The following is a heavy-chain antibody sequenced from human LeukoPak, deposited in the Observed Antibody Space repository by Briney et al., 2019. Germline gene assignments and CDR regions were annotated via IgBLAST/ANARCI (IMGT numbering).Heavy chain of an antibody. CDR3: ALDDDYSNY. CDR2: IYDSGST. V-gene: IGHV4-39*07. CDR1: GGSIRSSYYY. Sequence: SETLSLTCTVSGGSIRSSYYYWGWIRQPPGKGLEWIGSIYDSGSTNYNPSLKSRVTISVDTSKNQFSLKLSSVTAADTAVYYCALDDDYSNYWGQGTLVTVSS. D-gene: IGHD4-11*01. J-gene: IGHJ4*02.